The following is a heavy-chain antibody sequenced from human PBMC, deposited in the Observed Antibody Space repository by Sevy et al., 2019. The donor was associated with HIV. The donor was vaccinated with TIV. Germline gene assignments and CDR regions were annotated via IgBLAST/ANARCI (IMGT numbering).Heavy chain of an antibody. CDR3: ARVDSCGGDCYYFDY. CDR2: INPNGGGT. J-gene: IGHJ4*02. V-gene: IGHV1-46*01. D-gene: IGHD2-21*02. Sequence: ASVKVSCTASGYTFTDYYIHWVRQAPGQGLECMGIINPNGGGTNYAQSFQGRVTMTRDTSTSTVYIELSSLRSEDSAVYYCARVDSCGGDCYYFDYWGQGTLVTVSS. CDR1: GYTFTDYY.